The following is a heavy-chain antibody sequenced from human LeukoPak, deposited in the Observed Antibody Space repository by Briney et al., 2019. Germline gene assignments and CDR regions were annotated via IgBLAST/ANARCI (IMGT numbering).Heavy chain of an antibody. J-gene: IGHJ4*02. CDR1: GYTFTGYY. V-gene: IGHV1-2*02. Sequence: ASVKVSCKASGYTFTGYYMHWVRQAPGQGLECMGWINPNSGGTNYAQKFQGRVTMTRDTSISTAYMELSRLRSDDTAVYYCARVWEPTTEVFDYWGQGTLVTVSS. CDR2: INPNSGGT. CDR3: ARVWEPTTEVFDY. D-gene: IGHD1-26*01.